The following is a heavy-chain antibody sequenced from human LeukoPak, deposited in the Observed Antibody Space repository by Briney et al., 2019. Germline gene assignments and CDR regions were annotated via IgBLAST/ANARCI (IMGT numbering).Heavy chain of an antibody. V-gene: IGHV4-59*01. Sequence: PSETLSLTCAVYGGSFSGYYWSWIRQPPGKGLEWIGYVYYSGSTNYNPPLKSRVTISTDTSKNQFSLKLSSVTAADTAVYYCARSKWGYAFDIWGQGTMVTVSP. D-gene: IGHD7-27*01. CDR3: ARSKWGYAFDI. J-gene: IGHJ3*02. CDR1: GGSFSGYY. CDR2: VYYSGST.